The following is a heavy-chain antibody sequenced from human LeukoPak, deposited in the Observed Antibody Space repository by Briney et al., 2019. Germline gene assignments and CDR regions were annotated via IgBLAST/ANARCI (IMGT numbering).Heavy chain of an antibody. J-gene: IGHJ4*02. Sequence: GGSLRLSCEVSGFIFSSYWMSWVRQAPGKGPEWVAHIRHDGSEKDYVDSVKGRFTISRDNAKNSLYLQMSSLRAEDTAVYYCGRGSRISDYWGQGTQVTVSS. CDR3: GRGSRISDY. D-gene: IGHD2-15*01. CDR2: IRHDGSEK. CDR1: GFIFSSYW. V-gene: IGHV3-7*01.